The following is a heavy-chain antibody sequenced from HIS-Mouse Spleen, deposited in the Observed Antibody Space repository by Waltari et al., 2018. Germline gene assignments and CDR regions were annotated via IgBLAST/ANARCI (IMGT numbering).Heavy chain of an antibody. Sequence: EVQLVESGGGLVQPGGSLRLSCAASGFTFSSYSMNWVRQAPGKGMEWVSYISSRSTIDYADSVKGRFTISRDNAKNSLYLQMNSLRAEDTAVYYCARDRAGGDSRPFDYWGQGTLVTVSS. CDR1: GFTFSSYS. D-gene: IGHD2-21*02. J-gene: IGHJ4*02. CDR3: ARDRAGGDSRPFDY. V-gene: IGHV3-48*01. CDR2: ISSRSTI.